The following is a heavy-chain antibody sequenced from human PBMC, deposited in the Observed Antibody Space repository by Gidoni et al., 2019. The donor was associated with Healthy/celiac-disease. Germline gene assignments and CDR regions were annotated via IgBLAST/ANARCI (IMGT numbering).Heavy chain of an antibody. V-gene: IGHV3-49*03. D-gene: IGHD3-10*01. CDR2: IRSKAYGGTT. CDR3: TRGLWWFGELSLNWFDP. CDR1: GFTFGDYA. Sequence: EVQLVESGGGLVQPGRSLRLSCTASGFTFGDYAMSWFRQAPGKGLEWVGFIRSKAYGGTTEYAASVKGRFTISRDDSKSIAYLQMNSLKTEDTAVYYCTRGLWWFGELSLNWFDPWGQGTLVTVSS. J-gene: IGHJ5*02.